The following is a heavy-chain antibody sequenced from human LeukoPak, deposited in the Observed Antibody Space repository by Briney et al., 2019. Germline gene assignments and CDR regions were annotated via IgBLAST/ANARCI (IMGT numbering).Heavy chain of an antibody. D-gene: IGHD3-16*01. CDR3: ARATQRGSNFLYYYYMDV. CDR2: INAYQRNT. V-gene: IGHV1-18*04. Sequence: ASVKVSCKASGYTFTGYYMHWVRQAPGQGLEWMGWINAYQRNTKSAHNLQGRLTMTTDTSARTAYMELRSLRSEDTAVYYCARATQRGSNFLYYYYMDVWGKGTTVTVSS. J-gene: IGHJ6*03. CDR1: GYTFTGYY.